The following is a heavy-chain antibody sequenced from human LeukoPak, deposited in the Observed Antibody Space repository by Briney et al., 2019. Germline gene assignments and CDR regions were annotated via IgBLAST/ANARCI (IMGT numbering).Heavy chain of an antibody. CDR2: IIPIFGTA. J-gene: IGHJ4*02. CDR3: ARAWESIAGYYFDY. D-gene: IGHD1-26*01. V-gene: IGHV1-69*13. CDR1: GGTFSSYA. Sequence: ASVKVSCKASGGTFSSYAISWVRQAPGQGLECMGGIIPIFGTANYAQKFQGRVTITADESTSTAYMELSSLRSEDTAVYYCARAWESIAGYYFDYWGQGTLVTVSS.